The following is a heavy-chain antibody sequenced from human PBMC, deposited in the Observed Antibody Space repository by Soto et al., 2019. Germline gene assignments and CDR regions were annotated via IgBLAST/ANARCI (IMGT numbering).Heavy chain of an antibody. CDR2: IIPIFGTA. D-gene: IGHD3-22*01. V-gene: IGHV1-69*13. CDR3: ARLPRQYYYDSSGYWGAFDI. CDR1: GGTFSSYA. J-gene: IGHJ3*02. Sequence: ASVKVSCKASGGTFSSYAISWVRQAPGQGLEWMGGIIPIFGTANYAQKFQGRVTITADESTSTAYMELSSLRSEDTAVYYCARLPRQYYYDSSGYWGAFDIWGQGTMVTVSS.